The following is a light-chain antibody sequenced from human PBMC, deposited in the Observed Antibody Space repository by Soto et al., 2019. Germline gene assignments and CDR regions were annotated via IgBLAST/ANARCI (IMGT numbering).Light chain of an antibody. CDR2: GAS. J-gene: IGKJ3*01. CDR3: QQFGSPFT. Sequence: EIVLTQSPGTLSLSPGERATLSCRASQSASSSYLAWYQHKPGQAPRLLIYGASTRATGIPDRFSGSGSGTDFTLTISRLEPEDFAVYFCQQFGSPFTFGPGTKVDLK. V-gene: IGKV3-20*01. CDR1: QSASSSY.